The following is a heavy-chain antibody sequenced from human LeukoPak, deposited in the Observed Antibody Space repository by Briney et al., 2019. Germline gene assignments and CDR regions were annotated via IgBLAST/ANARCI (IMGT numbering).Heavy chain of an antibody. J-gene: IGHJ6*02. CDR3: ARSIAARHYYYGMDV. D-gene: IGHD6-6*01. CDR1: GGSFSGYY. V-gene: IGHV4-34*01. Sequence: PSETLSLTCAVYGGSFSGYYWGWIRQPPGKGLEWIGEINHSGSTNYNPSLKSRVTISVDTSKNQFSLKPSSVTAADTAVYYCARSIAARHYYYGMDVWGQGTTVTVSS. CDR2: INHSGST.